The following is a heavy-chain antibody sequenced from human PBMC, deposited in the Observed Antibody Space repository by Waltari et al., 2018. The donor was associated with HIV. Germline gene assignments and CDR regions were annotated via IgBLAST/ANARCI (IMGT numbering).Heavy chain of an antibody. J-gene: IGHJ5*02. Sequence: QVHLVQSGTEVKKPGSSVTVSCRASGGTFSSSAFSWVRQAPGQGLQWMGRIIPSYDLADYAQNFKGRLTITADHSTGTTSMELSGLKSEDTAVYYCAREFYDGEEKYMVDGADPWGRGTLVTVSS. V-gene: IGHV1-69*04. CDR3: AREFYDGEEKYMVDGADP. CDR1: GGTFSSSA. D-gene: IGHD3-22*01. CDR2: IIPSYDLA.